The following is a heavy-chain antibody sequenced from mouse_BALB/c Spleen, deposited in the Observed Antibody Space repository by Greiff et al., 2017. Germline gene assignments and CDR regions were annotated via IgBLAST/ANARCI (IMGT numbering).Heavy chain of an antibody. J-gene: IGHJ3*01. Sequence: EVHLVESGGDLVKPGGSLKLSCAASGFTFSSYGMSWVRQTPDKRLEWVATISSGGSYTYYPDSVKGRFTISRDNAKNTLYLQMSSLKSEDTAMYYCARHGDDYQGWFAYWGQGTLVTVSA. CDR1: GFTFSSYG. CDR3: ARHGDDYQGWFAY. V-gene: IGHV5-6*01. D-gene: IGHD2-4*01. CDR2: ISSGGSYT.